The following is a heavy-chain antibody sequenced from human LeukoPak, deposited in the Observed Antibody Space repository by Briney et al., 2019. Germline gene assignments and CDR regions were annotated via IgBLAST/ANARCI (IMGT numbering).Heavy chain of an antibody. D-gene: IGHD5-12*01. V-gene: IGHV3-21*01. Sequence: GGSLRLSCAASGFTFSSYSMNWVRQAPGKGLEWVSSISSSSSYIYYADSVKGRFTISRDNAKNSLYLQMNSLRAEDTAVYYCARDSRGYSGYDGNDHWGQGTLVTVSS. CDR1: GFTFSSYS. J-gene: IGHJ4*02. CDR2: ISSSSSYI. CDR3: ARDSRGYSGYDGNDH.